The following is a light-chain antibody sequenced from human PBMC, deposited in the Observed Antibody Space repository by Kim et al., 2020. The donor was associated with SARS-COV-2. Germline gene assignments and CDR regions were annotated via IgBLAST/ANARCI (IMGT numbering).Light chain of an antibody. CDR1: ISNIGSNY. CDR3: SAWDDSLRGIV. Sequence: GQRVTLFCSGDISNIGSNYVFWYQQLPRTAPKLLIYRNNQRPSGVPDRFSGSKSGTSASLAISGLRSEDEAHYFCSAWDDSLRGIVFGEGTMLTVL. V-gene: IGLV1-47*01. J-gene: IGLJ2*01. CDR2: RNN.